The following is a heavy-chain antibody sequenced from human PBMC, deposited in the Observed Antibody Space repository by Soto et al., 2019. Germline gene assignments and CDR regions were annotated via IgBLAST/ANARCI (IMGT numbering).Heavy chain of an antibody. CDR3: ARDPPSSGATHNAFDY. D-gene: IGHD2-15*01. CDR1: GGSFSSTSYY. CDR2: IYYSGST. Sequence: PSETLSLTCTVSGGSFSSTSYYWGWIPQTPGKGLEWFASIYYSGSTYYTPSLESRVSISVDTSKNQFSLKLASVTAADTAVYYCARDPPSSGATHNAFDYWGQGTLVTVSS. J-gene: IGHJ4*02. V-gene: IGHV4-39*02.